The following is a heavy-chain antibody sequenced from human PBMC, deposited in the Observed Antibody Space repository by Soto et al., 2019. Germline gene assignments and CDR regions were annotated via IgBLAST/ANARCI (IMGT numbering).Heavy chain of an antibody. V-gene: IGHV4-34*01. CDR2: INHSGST. CDR3: ARVFSSRAFDI. Sequence: PSETLSLTCAVYGGSFSGYYWSWIRQPPGKGLEWIGEINHSGSTNYNPSLKSRVTISVDTSKNQFSLKLSSVTAAGTAVYYCARVFSSRAFDIWGQGTMVTVSS. CDR1: GGSFSGYY. J-gene: IGHJ3*02.